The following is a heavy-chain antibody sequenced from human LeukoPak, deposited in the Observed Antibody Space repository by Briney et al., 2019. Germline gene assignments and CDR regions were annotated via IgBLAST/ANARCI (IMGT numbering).Heavy chain of an antibody. CDR3: ARKKADRGDYYYYYGMDV. CDR1: GGTFSSYA. J-gene: IGHJ6*02. V-gene: IGHV1-69*13. Sequence: SVKVSCKASGGTFSSYAISWVRQAPGQGLEWMGGIIPIFGTANYAQKFQGRVTITADESTSTAYMELSSLRSEDTAVYYCARKKADRGDYYYYYGMDVWGQGTTVTVSS. D-gene: IGHD3-22*01. CDR2: IIPIFGTA.